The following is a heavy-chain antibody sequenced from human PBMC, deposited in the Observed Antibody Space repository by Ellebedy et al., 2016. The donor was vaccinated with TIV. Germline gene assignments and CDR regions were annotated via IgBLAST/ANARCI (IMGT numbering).Heavy chain of an antibody. CDR3: VRGFGTGFAFDI. CDR2: TYYRSKYYN. D-gene: IGHD1-14*01. CDR1: GGSVSSNSAT. J-gene: IGHJ3*02. V-gene: IGHV6-1*01. Sequence: SQTLSLTCAISGGSVSSNSATWNWIRQSPSRGLEWLGRTYYRSKYYNNYAVSMEGRITISPDTAKNQFSLQLNSVTPEDTAVYYCVRGFGTGFAFDIWGQGTVVTVSS.